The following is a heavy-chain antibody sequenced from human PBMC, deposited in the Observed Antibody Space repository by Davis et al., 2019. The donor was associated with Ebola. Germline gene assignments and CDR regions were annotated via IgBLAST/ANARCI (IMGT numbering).Heavy chain of an antibody. CDR1: GFTFSSYA. J-gene: IGHJ4*02. V-gene: IGHV3-30*14. Sequence: GESLKISCAASGFTFSSYAMHWVRQAPGKGLEWVAVISYDGSSKYYADSVKGRFTISRHNSKNTLYLQMNSLRAEDTAVYYCAGRGRWGLLDYWGQGTLVTVSS. CDR2: ISYDGSSK. CDR3: AGRGRWGLLDY. D-gene: IGHD2-21*01.